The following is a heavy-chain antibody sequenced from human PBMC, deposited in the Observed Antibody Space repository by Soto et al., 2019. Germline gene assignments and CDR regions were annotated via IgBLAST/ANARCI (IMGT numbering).Heavy chain of an antibody. CDR3: ARAYCDSSSWYSNYYYYLDV. J-gene: IGHJ6*03. CDR1: GYTFTSNA. Sequence: ASVKVSCKASGYTFTSNAISWVRQAPGKGLKWMGWISAYNGNTNYAQKLQGRVTMTTDTSTSTAYMELRSLRSDDTAVYYCARAYCDSSSWYSNYYYYLDVWGKGTTVTVSS. CDR2: ISAYNGNT. D-gene: IGHD6-13*01. V-gene: IGHV1-18*01.